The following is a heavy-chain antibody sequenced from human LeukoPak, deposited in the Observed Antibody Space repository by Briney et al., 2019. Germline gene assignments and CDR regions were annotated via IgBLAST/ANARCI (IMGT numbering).Heavy chain of an antibody. CDR2: ISSSGAHI. V-gene: IGHV3-21*01. J-gene: IGHJ4*02. CDR3: ARRQGYCDSTACYSTYFDY. D-gene: IGHD2-2*01. CDR1: GFTFSSYS. Sequence: IPGGSLRLSCVASGFTFSSYSVNWVRQAPGKGLEWVSSISSSGAHIYYADSVKGRFTISRDNAKNSLCLQMISLRAEDTAVYYCARRQGYCDSTACYSTYFDYWGQGTLVTVSS.